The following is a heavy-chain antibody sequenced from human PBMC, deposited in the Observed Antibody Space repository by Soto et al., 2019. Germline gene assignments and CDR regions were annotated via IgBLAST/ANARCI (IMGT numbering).Heavy chain of an antibody. D-gene: IGHD6-19*01. J-gene: IGHJ4*02. V-gene: IGHV1-8*01. Sequence: QVQLVQSGAEVKKPGASVKVSCKASGYTFTSYDINWVRQATGQGLEWMGWMNPNSGNTGYAQKFQGRVTMTRNTSISTAYLELSSLRCEDTGVYYGARERGASSPFDYWGQGTLVTVSS. CDR3: ARERGASSPFDY. CDR1: GYTFTSYD. CDR2: MNPNSGNT.